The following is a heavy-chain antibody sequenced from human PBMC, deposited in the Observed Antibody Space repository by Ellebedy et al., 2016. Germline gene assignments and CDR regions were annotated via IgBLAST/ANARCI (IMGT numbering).Heavy chain of an antibody. Sequence: GESLKISCAASGFTFSSYAMSWVRQAPGKGLEWVSAISGSGGSTYYADSVKGRFTISRDNSKNTLYLQMNSLRAEDTAVYYCAKVIGGSSGYSAGLDYWGQGTLVTVSS. CDR1: GFTFSSYA. D-gene: IGHD3-22*01. V-gene: IGHV3-23*01. J-gene: IGHJ4*02. CDR3: AKVIGGSSGYSAGLDY. CDR2: ISGSGGST.